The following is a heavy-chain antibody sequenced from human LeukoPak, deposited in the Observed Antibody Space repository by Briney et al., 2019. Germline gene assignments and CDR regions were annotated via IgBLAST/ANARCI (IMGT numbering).Heavy chain of an antibody. J-gene: IGHJ3*02. V-gene: IGHV4-59*08. CDR1: GGSISSYY. Sequence: PSETLSLTCTVSGGSISSYYWSWTRQPPGKGLEWIGYIYYSGSTNYNPSLKSRVTISVDTSKNQFSLKLSSVTAADTAVYYCARAKDTIFGVDHAFDIWGQGTMVTVSS. D-gene: IGHD3-3*01. CDR3: ARAKDTIFGVDHAFDI. CDR2: IYYSGST.